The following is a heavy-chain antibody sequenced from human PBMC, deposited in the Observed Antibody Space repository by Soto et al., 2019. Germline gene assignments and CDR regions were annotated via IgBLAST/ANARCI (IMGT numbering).Heavy chain of an antibody. CDR3: ARTSLAGTGYFDY. J-gene: IGHJ4*02. Sequence: TSETLSLTCTVSGGSISSSSYYWGWIRQPPGKGLEWIGSIYYSGSTYYNPSLKSRVTISVDTSKNQFSLKLSSVTAADTAVYYCARTSLAGTGYFDYWGQGTLVTVSS. CDR2: IYYSGST. CDR1: GGSISSSSYY. D-gene: IGHD6-19*01. V-gene: IGHV4-39*07.